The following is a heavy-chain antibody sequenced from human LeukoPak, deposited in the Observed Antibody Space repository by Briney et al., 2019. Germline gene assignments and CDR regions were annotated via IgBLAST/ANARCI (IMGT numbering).Heavy chain of an antibody. D-gene: IGHD5-18*01. CDR1: GFTFSSYA. CDR3: ARGGTRGYSPVDY. Sequence: GSLRLSCAASGFTFSSYAMNWVRQAPGKGLEWVANIKQDGSERNYVDSVKGRSTISRDNAKNSLFLQMNSLRVEDTAVYYCARGGTRGYSPVDYWGQGILVTVSS. CDR2: IKQDGSER. J-gene: IGHJ4*02. V-gene: IGHV3-7*03.